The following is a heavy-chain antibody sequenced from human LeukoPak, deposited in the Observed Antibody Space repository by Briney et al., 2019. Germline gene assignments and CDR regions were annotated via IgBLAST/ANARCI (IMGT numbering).Heavy chain of an antibody. J-gene: IGHJ4*02. V-gene: IGHV3-30-3*01. CDR1: GFTFRNYV. Sequence: GGSLRLSCAASGFTFRNYVIHWVRQAPGKGLEWVAVTSSDLNVKLYADSVKGRFTISRDNSRSTLYLQMNSLRPEDTVIYYCAREGYYGSGSPPSLYFDYWGQGTLVTVSS. CDR2: TSSDLNVK. CDR3: AREGYYGSGSPPSLYFDY. D-gene: IGHD3-10*01.